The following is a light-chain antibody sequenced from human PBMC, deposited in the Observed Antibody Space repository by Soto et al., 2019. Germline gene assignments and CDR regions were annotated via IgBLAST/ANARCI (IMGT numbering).Light chain of an antibody. CDR2: EAS. V-gene: IGKV1-9*01. CDR1: HDISTY. J-gene: IGKJ5*01. Sequence: QLTQSPSALSASGADRLTITCRASHDISTYLAWYQQKKGKAPKXXIYEASTLQSGVPSRFSGSGYGTEFNLTISGLLTEDFATYHCQQLNTLPFTFGQGTRLEIK. CDR3: QQLNTLPFT.